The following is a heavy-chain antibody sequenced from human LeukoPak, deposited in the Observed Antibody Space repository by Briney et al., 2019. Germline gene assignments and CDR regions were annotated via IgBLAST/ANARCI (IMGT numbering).Heavy chain of an antibody. CDR1: GYTFTGYY. V-gene: IGHV1-2*02. J-gene: IGHJ5*02. CDR2: INPNSGGT. D-gene: IGHD3-10*01. CDR3: AREVVRGVIQWFDP. Sequence: ASVKVSCKASGYTFTGYYMHWVRQAPGQGLEWMGWINPNSGGTNYAQKFQGRVTMTRDTSNSTAYMELSRLRSDGTAVYYCAREVVRGVIQWFDPWGQGTLVTVSS.